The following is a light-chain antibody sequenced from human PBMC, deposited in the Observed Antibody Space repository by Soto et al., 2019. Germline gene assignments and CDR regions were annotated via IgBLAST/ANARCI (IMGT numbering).Light chain of an antibody. V-gene: IGLV2-8*01. CDR3: SSYAGSLYF. CDR1: SSDVGGYNY. J-gene: IGLJ1*01. CDR2: EVT. Sequence: QPVLTQPPSASGSPGQSVTISCTGTSSDVGGYNYVSWYQQHPGKAPKLMIYEVTKRPSGVPDRFSGSKSGNTASLTVSGLQAEDEADYYCSSYAGSLYFFGTGTKLTVL.